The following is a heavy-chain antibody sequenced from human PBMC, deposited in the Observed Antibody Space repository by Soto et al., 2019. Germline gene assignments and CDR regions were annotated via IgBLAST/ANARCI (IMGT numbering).Heavy chain of an antibody. V-gene: IGHV1-2*02. J-gene: IGHJ6*04. CDR3: ATDDGHYYGSV. CDR1: GYTSTAHL. D-gene: IGHD3-22*01. Sequence: ASVKVSCEASGYTSTAHLLHWVRHTHRQAYEWMGWIKAKRSGTDYARKFQERVTMSRDASINTAYRKLSRLTSDDTAVYFCATDDGHYYGSVWGKGTLVRVCS. CDR2: IKAKRSGT.